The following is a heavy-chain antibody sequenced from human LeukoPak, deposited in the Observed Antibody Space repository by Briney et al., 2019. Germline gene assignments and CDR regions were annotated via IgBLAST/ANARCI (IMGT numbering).Heavy chain of an antibody. D-gene: IGHD3-10*01. V-gene: IGHV4-39*01. CDR3: ARLGGSGTYSYFDY. Sequence: PSETLSLTCTVSGGSISSSSYYWGWIRQPPGKGLEWIGSIYYSGSTYYNPSLKSRVTISVDTSKNQFSLKLSSVTAADTAVYYCARLGGSGTYSYFDYWGQGTLVTVSS. CDR2: IYYSGST. CDR1: GGSISSSSYY. J-gene: IGHJ4*02.